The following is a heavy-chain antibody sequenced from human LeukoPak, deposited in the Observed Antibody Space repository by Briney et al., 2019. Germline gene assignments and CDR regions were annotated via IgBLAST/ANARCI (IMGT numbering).Heavy chain of an antibody. J-gene: IGHJ4*02. CDR3: ARDPMIAAAPEYYFDY. CDR2: ISYDGSNK. D-gene: IGHD6-13*01. V-gene: IGHV3-30*03. Sequence: GGSLRLSCAASGFTFSSYGMHWVRQAPGKGLEWVAVISYDGSNKYYADSVKGRFTISRDNSKNTLYLQMNSLRAEDTAVYYCARDPMIAAAPEYYFDYWGQGTLVTVSS. CDR1: GFTFSSYG.